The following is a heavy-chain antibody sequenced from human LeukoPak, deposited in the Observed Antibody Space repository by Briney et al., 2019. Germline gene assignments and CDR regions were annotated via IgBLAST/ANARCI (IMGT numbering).Heavy chain of an antibody. D-gene: IGHD2-15*01. CDR1: GYTFTSYA. V-gene: IGHV7-4-1*02. Sequence: ASVKVSCKASGYTFTSYAMNWVREAPGQGLEWMGWINTNTGNPTYAQGLTGRFVFSLDTSVSTAYLQISSLKAEDTAVYYCAIWHCSGGRCYSNARTFDYWGQGTRVSVPS. CDR2: INTNTGNP. J-gene: IGHJ4*02. CDR3: AIWHCSGGRCYSNARTFDY.